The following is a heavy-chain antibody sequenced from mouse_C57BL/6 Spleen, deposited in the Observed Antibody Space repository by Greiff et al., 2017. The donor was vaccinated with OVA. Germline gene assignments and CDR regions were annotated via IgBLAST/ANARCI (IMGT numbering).Heavy chain of an antibody. Sequence: EVQLQQSGPELVKPGASVKISCKASGYTFTDYYMNWVKQSHGKSLEWIGDINPNNGGTSYNQKFKGKATLTVDKSSSTAYMELRSLTSEDSAVYYCAKQAGGGFAYWGQGTLVTVSA. J-gene: IGHJ3*01. V-gene: IGHV1-26*01. D-gene: IGHD1-1*02. CDR3: AKQAGGGFAY. CDR1: GYTFTDYY. CDR2: INPNNGGT.